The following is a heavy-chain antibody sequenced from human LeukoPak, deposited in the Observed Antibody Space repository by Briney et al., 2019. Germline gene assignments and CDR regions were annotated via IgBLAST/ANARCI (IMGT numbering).Heavy chain of an antibody. Sequence: GGSMRLSCAASGFTFSSYDMHWVRQVTGKGLEWVSAIGTTGDTYYPGSVKGRFTISRENAKNSLNLQMNSLRAGDTAVYYCARAVALARGINYFDYWGQGTLVTVSS. J-gene: IGHJ4*02. CDR2: IGTTGDT. CDR1: GFTFSSYD. D-gene: IGHD3-10*01. CDR3: ARAVALARGINYFDY. V-gene: IGHV3-13*01.